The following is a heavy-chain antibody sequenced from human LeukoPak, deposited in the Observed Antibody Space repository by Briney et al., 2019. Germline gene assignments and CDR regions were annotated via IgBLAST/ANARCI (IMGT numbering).Heavy chain of an antibody. CDR1: GGSISSYY. CDR2: IYTSGST. D-gene: IGHD3-22*01. Sequence: SETLSLTCTVSGGSISSYYWSWIRQPAGKGLEWIGRIYTSGSTNYNPSLKSRVTISVDKSKNQFSLKLSSVTAADTAVYYWARGGYYDSSGYPDVFDIGGKGTMVTVS. V-gene: IGHV4-4*07. CDR3: ARGGYYDSSGYPDVFDI. J-gene: IGHJ3*02.